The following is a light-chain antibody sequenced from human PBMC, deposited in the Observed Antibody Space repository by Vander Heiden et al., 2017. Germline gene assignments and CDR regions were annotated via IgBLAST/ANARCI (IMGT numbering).Light chain of an antibody. CDR1: QSINQN. V-gene: IGKV6D-21*02. Sequence: IVLTQSPALQCVPPTEGGTITRRASQSINQNLSWYQHQPHQSPQLLIRYTSQSLSWVPSRCSGSGSGADFTLTIKSLEAEDAAAYYCLQNGSIPFTFGQGTRLEIK. J-gene: IGKJ2*01. CDR3: LQNGSIPFT. CDR2: YTS.